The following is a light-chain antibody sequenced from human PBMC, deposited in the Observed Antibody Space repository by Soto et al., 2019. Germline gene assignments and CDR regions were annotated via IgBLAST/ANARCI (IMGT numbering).Light chain of an antibody. CDR2: AAS. CDR3: QQLNRYPYT. V-gene: IGKV1-9*01. Sequence: DIQLTQSPSFLSASVGDRVTITCRASQGISSYLAWYQQKPGKAPKLLIYAASTLQSGVPSRFSGSGSGTEFPLTISSLQPEDFATYYCQQLNRYPYTFGQGTKLEIK. CDR1: QGISSY. J-gene: IGKJ2*01.